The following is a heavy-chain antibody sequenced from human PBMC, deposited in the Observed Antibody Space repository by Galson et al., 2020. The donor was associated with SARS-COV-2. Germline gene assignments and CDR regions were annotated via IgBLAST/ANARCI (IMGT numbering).Heavy chain of an antibody. CDR2: ISSSSSTI. Sequence: GESLKISCAASGFTFSSYSMNWVRQAPGKGLEWVSYISSSSSTIYYADSVKGRFTISRDNAKNSLYLQMNSLRAEDTAVYYCATARGYSSSWYVFDYWGQGTLVTVSS. J-gene: IGHJ4*02. CDR1: GFTFSSYS. CDR3: ATARGYSSSWYVFDY. V-gene: IGHV3-48*01. D-gene: IGHD6-13*01.